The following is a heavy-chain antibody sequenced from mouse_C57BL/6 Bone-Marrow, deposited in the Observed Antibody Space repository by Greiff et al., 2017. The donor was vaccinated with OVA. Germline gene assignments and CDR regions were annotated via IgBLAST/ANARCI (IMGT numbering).Heavy chain of an antibody. Sequence: QVQLKQSGPGLVQPSQSLSITCTVSGFSLTCYGVHWVRQSPGKGLEWLGVIWSGGSTDYNAAFISRLSISKDNSKSQVFFKMNSLQADDTAIYYCARRDFITTVVAEDWFAYWGQGTLVTVSA. V-gene: IGHV2-2*01. D-gene: IGHD1-1*01. CDR1: GFSLTCYG. CDR3: ARRDFITTVVAEDWFAY. J-gene: IGHJ3*01. CDR2: IWSGGST.